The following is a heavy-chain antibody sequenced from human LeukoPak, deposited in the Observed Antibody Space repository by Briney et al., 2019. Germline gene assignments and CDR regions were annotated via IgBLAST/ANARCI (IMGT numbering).Heavy chain of an antibody. J-gene: IGHJ6*02. D-gene: IGHD1-1*01. V-gene: IGHV3-23*01. CDR2: ISGSGGST. Sequence: ETLSLTCAVYGGSFSGYYWSWVRQAPGKGLEWVSSISGSGGSTYFADSVKGRSTISRDNSKITLYLQMNSLRAEDTAVYYCAKETEFHYYYGMDVWGQGTTVTVSS. CDR3: AKETEFHYYYGMDV. CDR1: GGSFSGYY.